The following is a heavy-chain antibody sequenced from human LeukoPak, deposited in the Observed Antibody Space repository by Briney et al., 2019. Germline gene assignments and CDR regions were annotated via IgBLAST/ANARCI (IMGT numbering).Heavy chain of an antibody. J-gene: IGHJ5*02. D-gene: IGHD3-16*02. CDR2: IYFSGST. CDR1: GDSISISTNY. V-gene: IGHV4-39*07. CDR3: ASSFRGLRLGELSFPSWFDP. Sequence: SETLSLTCIASGDSISISTNYWAWIRQPPGKGLEWIGSIYFSGSTYYNPSLKSRVTISVDTSKNQFSLKLSSVTAADTAVYYCASSFRGLRLGELSFPSWFDPWGQGTLVTVSS.